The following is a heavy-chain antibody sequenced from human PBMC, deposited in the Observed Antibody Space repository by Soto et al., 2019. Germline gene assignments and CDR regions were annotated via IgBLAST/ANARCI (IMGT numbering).Heavy chain of an antibody. Sequence: SETLSLTCSVSGGSISSGSYYCSWIRQHPDKGLEWIGYISYSGRTYYNPSLKSPVTMSVVTARNQCSLKLSSVTAEDTAVYYCARAGLPIYLFDSWGRGTRVTVSS. D-gene: IGHD3-16*01. V-gene: IGHV4-31*01. CDR1: GGSISSGSYY. CDR2: ISYSGRT. J-gene: IGHJ4*02. CDR3: ARAGLPIYLFDS.